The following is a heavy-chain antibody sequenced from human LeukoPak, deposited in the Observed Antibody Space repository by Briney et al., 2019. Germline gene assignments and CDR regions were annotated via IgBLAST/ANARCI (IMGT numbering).Heavy chain of an antibody. CDR1: GYTFTSYG. CDR3: ARGFDSTGGYAFDI. Sequence: GASVKVSCKASGYTFTSYGISWVRQAPGQGLEWMGWISACNGNTNYAQKLQGRVTMTTDKSTSTAYMELSSLRSVDTAVYYCARGFDSTGGYAFDIWGQGTMVTVSS. CDR2: ISACNGNT. V-gene: IGHV1-18*01. D-gene: IGHD6-25*01. J-gene: IGHJ3*02.